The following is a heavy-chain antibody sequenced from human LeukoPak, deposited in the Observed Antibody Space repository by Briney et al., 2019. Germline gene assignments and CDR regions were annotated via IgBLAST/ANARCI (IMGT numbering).Heavy chain of an antibody. D-gene: IGHD6-13*01. Sequence: PGGSLRLSCEVSGFTFRSYSMNWVRQAPGMGLEWVSYISGSGSTIYYADSVKGRFTISRDNAKNSLYLQMNSLRAEDTAVYYCARDFNSRYAFDIWGQGTMVTVSS. CDR1: GFTFRSYS. J-gene: IGHJ3*02. CDR3: ARDFNSRYAFDI. CDR2: ISGSGSTI. V-gene: IGHV3-48*04.